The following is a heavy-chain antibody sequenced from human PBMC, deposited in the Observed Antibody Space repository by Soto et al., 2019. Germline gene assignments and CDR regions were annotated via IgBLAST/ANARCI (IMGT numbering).Heavy chain of an antibody. CDR1: GITLSGNY. J-gene: IGHJ4*02. V-gene: IGHV3-53*01. CDR2: IYSGGST. D-gene: IGHD6-6*01. Sequence: GGSLRLSCAASGITLSGNYMAWVRQAPGKGLEWVSRIYSGGSTFYTDSVRDRFIISRDNSKDTLYLQMNGLRAEDTAMYYCARVPHRFRSSSNYIWGQGTLVTVSS. CDR3: ARVPHRFRSSSNYI.